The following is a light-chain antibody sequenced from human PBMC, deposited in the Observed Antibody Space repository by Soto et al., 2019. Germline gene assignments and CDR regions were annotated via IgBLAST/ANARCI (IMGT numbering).Light chain of an antibody. CDR3: QQYGSSPIT. CDR2: DAS. CDR1: QSVSSSY. Sequence: EIVLTQSPATLSLSPGERATLSCGASQSVSSSYLAWYQQKPGLEPRLLIYDASSRATGITDRFSGSGSGTDFTLTISRLEPEDFAVYYCQQYGSSPITFGQGTRLEI. J-gene: IGKJ5*01. V-gene: IGKV3D-20*01.